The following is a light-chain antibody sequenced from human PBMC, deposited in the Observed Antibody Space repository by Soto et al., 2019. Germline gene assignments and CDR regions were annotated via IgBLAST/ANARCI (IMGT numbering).Light chain of an antibody. Sequence: QSVLTQPPSASGTPGQRVTISCSGSRSNVESNTVSWYQQLPGTAPKLLIYSNDQWPSGVPDRFSGSKSGTSASLAISGLQSEDEADYFCAAWDDRLTDYVFGTGTKLTVL. J-gene: IGLJ1*01. CDR3: AAWDDRLTDYV. CDR2: SND. V-gene: IGLV1-44*01. CDR1: RSNVESNT.